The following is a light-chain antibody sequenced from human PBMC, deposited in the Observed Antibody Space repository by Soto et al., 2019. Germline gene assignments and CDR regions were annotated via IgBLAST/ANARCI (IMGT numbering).Light chain of an antibody. CDR2: DVS. CDR1: SSDVGGYDY. CDR3: SSHTSTSTPPYV. Sequence: QSALTQPASVSGSPGQSITISCTGTSSDVGGYDYVSWYQHHPGEAPKLMIYDVSNRPSGVSNRFSGSKSGNTASLTISGLQAGDEADYYCSSHTSTSTPPYVFGTGTKVTVL. V-gene: IGLV2-14*03. J-gene: IGLJ1*01.